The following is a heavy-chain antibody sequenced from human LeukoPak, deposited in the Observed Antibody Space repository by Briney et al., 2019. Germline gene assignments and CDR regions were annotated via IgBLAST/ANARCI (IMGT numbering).Heavy chain of an antibody. D-gene: IGHD4-17*01. Sequence: GGSLRLSCAASGFTVSSNYMSWVRQAPGKGLEWVSVIYSGGSTCYADSVKGRFTISRDNSKNTLYLQMNSLRAEDTAVYYCAKSSLVTTPLYYFDYWGQGTLVTVSS. V-gene: IGHV3-53*01. CDR2: IYSGGST. CDR1: GFTVSSNY. CDR3: AKSSLVTTPLYYFDY. J-gene: IGHJ4*02.